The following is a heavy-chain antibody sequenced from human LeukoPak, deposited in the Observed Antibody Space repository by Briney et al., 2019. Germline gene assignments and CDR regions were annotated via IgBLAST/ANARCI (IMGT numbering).Heavy chain of an antibody. Sequence: SETLSLTCTVSGGSIRSYYWSWIRQPPGKGLEWIGYIYYSGSTKYNPSIKSRATISVDTSKNQFSLKLSSVTAADTAVYYCASGSYYFDYWGQGTLVTVAS. D-gene: IGHD3-10*01. CDR2: IYYSGST. CDR1: GGSIRSYY. V-gene: IGHV4-59*08. CDR3: ASGSYYFDY. J-gene: IGHJ4*02.